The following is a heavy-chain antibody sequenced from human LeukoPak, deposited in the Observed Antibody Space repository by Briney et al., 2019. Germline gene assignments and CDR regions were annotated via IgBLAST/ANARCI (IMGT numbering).Heavy chain of an antibody. D-gene: IGHD6-6*01. Sequence: PGGSLRLSCAASGFTFSSYWMHWVRQAPGKGLVWVSRINSDGSSTSYADSVKGRFTISRDNSKNTLYLQMNSLRAEDTAVYYCAKGGAVTSIAARPLDYWGQGTLVTVSS. J-gene: IGHJ4*02. CDR1: GFTFSSYW. CDR3: AKGGAVTSIAARPLDY. V-gene: IGHV3-74*01. CDR2: INSDGSST.